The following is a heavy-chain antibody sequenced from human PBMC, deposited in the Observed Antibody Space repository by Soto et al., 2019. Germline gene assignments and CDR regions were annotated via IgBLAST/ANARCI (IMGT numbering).Heavy chain of an antibody. D-gene: IGHD6-13*01. Sequence: PGGSLRLSCAASVFTFSSYAMSWVRKASGQGLEWVSVISGSGGSTYYADSVKGRFTISRDNAKNTLYLQMNSLRAEDTAVYYCAKNDAAAGQYYYYSYMDVWGKGTTVTVSS. CDR2: ISGSGGST. CDR3: AKNDAAAGQYYYYSYMDV. CDR1: VFTFSSYA. V-gene: IGHV3-23*01. J-gene: IGHJ6*03.